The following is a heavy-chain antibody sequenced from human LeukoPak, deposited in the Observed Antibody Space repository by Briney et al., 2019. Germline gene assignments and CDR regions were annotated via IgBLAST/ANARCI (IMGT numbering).Heavy chain of an antibody. D-gene: IGHD5-24*01. J-gene: IGHJ4*02. CDR1: GFTFSDSA. Sequence: GGSLRLSCAASGFTFSDSAMHWVRQASGKGLEWVGRIRSKANNYATAYAASVKGWFTISRDDSKNTAYLQMNSLKTEDTAVYYCARLDMATIGSFDYWGQGTLVTVSS. CDR3: ARLDMATIGSFDY. V-gene: IGHV3-73*01. CDR2: IRSKANNYAT.